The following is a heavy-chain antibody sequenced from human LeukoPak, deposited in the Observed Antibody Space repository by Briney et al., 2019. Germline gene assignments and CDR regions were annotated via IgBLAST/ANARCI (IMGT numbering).Heavy chain of an antibody. V-gene: IGHV4-31*02. J-gene: IGHJ4*02. Sequence: SLSLTRTVSVVSLCSGGYSWSSICRHPGRGLGWIWYIYISGRTYYNPSLKSRVTISVDTSKNQFSLKLSSVTAADTAVYYCARDPGYSSGGSFDYWGQGTLVTVSS. CDR2: IYISGRT. CDR1: VVSLCSGGYS. CDR3: ARDPGYSSGGSFDY. D-gene: IGHD6-19*01.